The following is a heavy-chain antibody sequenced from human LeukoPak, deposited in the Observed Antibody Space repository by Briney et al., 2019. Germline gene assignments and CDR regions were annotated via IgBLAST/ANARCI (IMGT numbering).Heavy chain of an antibody. Sequence: GGSLRLSCAASGFTFNSYTMNWVRQAPGRGVEWVSSISSSSSRSIYIYYADSVKGRFTISRDNAKNSLYLQMNSLRAEDTAVYYCARDRSGDTMIYDYWGQGTLVTVSS. CDR2: ISSSSSRSIYI. J-gene: IGHJ4*02. CDR1: GFTFNSYT. CDR3: ARDRSGDTMIYDY. V-gene: IGHV3-21*01. D-gene: IGHD3-22*01.